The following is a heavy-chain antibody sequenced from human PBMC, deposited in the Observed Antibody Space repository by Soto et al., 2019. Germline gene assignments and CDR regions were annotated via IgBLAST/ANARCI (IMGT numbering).Heavy chain of an antibody. Sequence: SETLSLTCTVSGGSISNYYWSWIRQTPGKGLEWIGYFSYSGTSNYNPSLKSRVTISVDTSKNQFSLKLSSVTAADTAVYYCARGIYYDYVWGSYRDYWGQGTLVTVSS. CDR3: ARGIYYDYVWGSYRDY. V-gene: IGHV4-59*01. CDR2: FSYSGTS. CDR1: GGSISNYY. J-gene: IGHJ4*02. D-gene: IGHD3-16*02.